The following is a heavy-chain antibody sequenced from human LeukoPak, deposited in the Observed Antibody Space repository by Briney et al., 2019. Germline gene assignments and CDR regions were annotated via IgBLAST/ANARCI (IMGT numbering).Heavy chain of an antibody. CDR3: ARDQSGDCSSTSCYGNWFDP. Sequence: SETLSVTCTVSGGSISSFYWSWIRQPPGKGLEWIGYISCSGNTNYNPSLKSRVTISLDTAKKQFSLKLSSVTAADTAVYYCARDQSGDCSSTSCYGNWFDPWGQGTLVTVSS. CDR2: ISCSGNT. J-gene: IGHJ5*02. CDR1: GGSISSFY. D-gene: IGHD2-2*01. V-gene: IGHV4-59*01.